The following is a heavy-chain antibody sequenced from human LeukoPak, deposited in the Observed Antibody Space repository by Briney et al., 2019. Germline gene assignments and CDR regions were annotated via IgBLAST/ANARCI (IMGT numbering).Heavy chain of an antibody. CDR3: ARDFRPSRGSDAFNI. CDR2: IKEDGSEI. Sequence: GGSLRLSCAASGFTFNTYWMSWVRQAPGKGLEWVANIKEDGSEINHVDSVKGRFTISRDNAKDSLYLQMNSLRAEDTAVYYCARDFRPSRGSDAFNIWGQGTMVTVSS. V-gene: IGHV3-7*01. J-gene: IGHJ3*02. D-gene: IGHD3-10*01. CDR1: GFTFNTYW.